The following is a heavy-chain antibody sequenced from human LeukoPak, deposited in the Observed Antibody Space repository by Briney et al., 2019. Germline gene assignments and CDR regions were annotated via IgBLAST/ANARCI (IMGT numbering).Heavy chain of an antibody. CDR2: IYSSGST. Sequence: SETLSLTCTVSGDSITSSNYYWGWFRQSPGKGPEWIGSIYSSGSTYYSPSLKSRVTISVATSKNQFSLTVSSVTAADTAMYYCARVGRLNPAIGVDWGQGTLVTVSS. D-gene: IGHD6-19*01. CDR1: GDSITSSNYY. V-gene: IGHV4-39*07. CDR3: ARVGRLNPAIGVD. J-gene: IGHJ4*02.